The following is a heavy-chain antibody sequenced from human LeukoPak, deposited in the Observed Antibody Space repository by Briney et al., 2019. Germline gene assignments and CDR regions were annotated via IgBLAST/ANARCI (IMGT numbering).Heavy chain of an antibody. CDR3: ARGYSSSWLILLDAFDI. D-gene: IGHD6-13*01. Sequence: SQTLSLTCAISGDSVSSNSAAWNWIRQSPSRGLEWLGGTYYRSKWYNDYAVSVKSRITINPDTSKNQFSLQLNSVTPEDTAVYYCARGYSSSWLILLDAFDIWGQGTMVTVSS. CDR1: GDSVSSNSAA. V-gene: IGHV6-1*01. CDR2: TYYRSKWYN. J-gene: IGHJ3*02.